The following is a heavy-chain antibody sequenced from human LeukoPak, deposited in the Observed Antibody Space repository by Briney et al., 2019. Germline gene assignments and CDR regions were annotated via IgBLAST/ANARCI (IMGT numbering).Heavy chain of an antibody. CDR1: GFTFSSYA. J-gene: IGHJ4*02. Sequence: PGGSLRLSCAASGFTFSSYAMHWVRQAPGKGLEWVSFISSSSTYIYYADSVRGRLTISRDNAKNSLYLQMNSLRAEDTAVYYCVRDYYYDSSGYYGRRGFDYWGQGTLVTVSS. V-gene: IGHV3-21*01. CDR3: VRDYYYDSSGYYGRRGFDY. CDR2: ISSSSTYI. D-gene: IGHD3-22*01.